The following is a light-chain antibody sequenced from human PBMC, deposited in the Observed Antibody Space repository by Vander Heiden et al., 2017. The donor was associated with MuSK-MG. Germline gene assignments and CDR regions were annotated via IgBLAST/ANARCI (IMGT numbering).Light chain of an antibody. J-gene: IGLJ3*02. Sequence: QSALTHPRSVSGAPGHPVPIPCTGTTSDGGAYNYVSWYQQHPGKAPKLMIYDVSKRPSGVPDRFSGSKSGNTASLAISGLQAEDEADYYCCSYAGSYTWVFGGGTKLTVL. CDR2: DVS. CDR3: CSYAGSYTWV. V-gene: IGLV2-11*01. CDR1: TSDGGAYNY.